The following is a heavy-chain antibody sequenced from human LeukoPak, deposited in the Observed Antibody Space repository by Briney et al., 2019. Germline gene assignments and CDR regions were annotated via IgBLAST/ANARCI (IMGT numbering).Heavy chain of an antibody. CDR1: GFTFSDFS. V-gene: IGHV3-48*04. CDR2: ISRSGSTI. J-gene: IGHJ4*02. Sequence: GGSLSLSCAASGFTFSDFSINWVRQAPGKGLEWVSYISRSGSTIYYADSVKGRFTISRDNANNSLYLQKNSLRAEDTALYYCATLVGKSRAGGHWGQGTLVSVSS. CDR3: ATLVGKSRAGGH. D-gene: IGHD1-26*01.